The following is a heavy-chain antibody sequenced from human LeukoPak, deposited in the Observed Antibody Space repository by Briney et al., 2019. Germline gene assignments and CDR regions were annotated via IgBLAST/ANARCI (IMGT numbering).Heavy chain of an antibody. D-gene: IGHD3-22*01. CDR1: GGSISSSSYY. CDR2: IYYSGST. V-gene: IGHV4-39*07. Sequence: SETLSLTCTVSGGSISSSSYYWGWIRQPPGKGLEWIGSIYYSGSTYYNPSLKSRVTISVDTSKNQFSLKLSSVTAADTAVYYCARINKYYYDSSGTKITSGFDYWGQGTLVTVSS. J-gene: IGHJ4*02. CDR3: ARINKYYYDSSGTKITSGFDY.